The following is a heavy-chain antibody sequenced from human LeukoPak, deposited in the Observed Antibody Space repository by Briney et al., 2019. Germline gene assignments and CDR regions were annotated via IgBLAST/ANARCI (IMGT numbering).Heavy chain of an antibody. CDR3: ARHLGGYPFFMDV. Sequence: SETLSLTCSVSGGSIRSDYHHWAWVRQPPGKGLEFIGSLDESGRPYYNPPLKSRVTISEDSSGKQFSLNLSSVTAADTAVYYCARHLGGYPFFMDVWGRGTTVIVSS. CDR1: GGSIRSDYHH. D-gene: IGHD2-15*01. V-gene: IGHV4-39*07. CDR2: LDESGRP. J-gene: IGHJ6*03.